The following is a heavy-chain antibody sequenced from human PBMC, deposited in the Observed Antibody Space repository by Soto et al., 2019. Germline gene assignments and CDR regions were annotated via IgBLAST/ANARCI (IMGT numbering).Heavy chain of an antibody. CDR2: IYYRGNA. CDR3: ARLEGLATISYYFDF. V-gene: IGHV4-39*01. D-gene: IGHD3-9*01. J-gene: IGHJ4*02. CDR1: DDSINSDKYY. Sequence: QLQLQESGPGLVKPSETLSLTCSVSDDSINSDKYYWGWIRQPPGKGLEWIGSIYYRGNAYYNPSLKARVTISLDKSKSRFSLKLISVTAADSAVYFCARLEGLATISYYFDFWGPGALVTVSS.